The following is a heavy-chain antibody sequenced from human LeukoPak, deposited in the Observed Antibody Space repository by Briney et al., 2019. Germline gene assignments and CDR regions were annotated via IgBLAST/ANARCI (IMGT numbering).Heavy chain of an antibody. CDR3: ARELGIAVAGTFDY. V-gene: IGHV1-18*01. Sequence: GASVKVSCKASGYTFTSYGISWVRQAPGQGLEWMGWISAYNGNTNYAQKLQGRVTMTTDTSTSTAYMELRSLRSDDTAVYYCARELGIAVAGTFDYWDQGTLVTVSS. D-gene: IGHD6-19*01. CDR2: ISAYNGNT. CDR1: GYTFTSYG. J-gene: IGHJ4*02.